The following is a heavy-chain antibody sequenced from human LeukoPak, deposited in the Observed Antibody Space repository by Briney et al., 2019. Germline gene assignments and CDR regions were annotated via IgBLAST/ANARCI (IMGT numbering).Heavy chain of an antibody. D-gene: IGHD6-13*01. V-gene: IGHV3-7*03. Sequence: PGGSLRLSCAASGFPFSSYSMTWVRQAPGKGQEWVANIKPDGTTKFYVDSVKGRFTISRDNALNSLYLQMNSLRAEDTAIYYCARSIPYGTTWYGRSDYWGQGTLVTVSS. CDR1: GFPFSSYS. CDR3: ARSIPYGTTWYGRSDY. CDR2: IKPDGTTK. J-gene: IGHJ4*02.